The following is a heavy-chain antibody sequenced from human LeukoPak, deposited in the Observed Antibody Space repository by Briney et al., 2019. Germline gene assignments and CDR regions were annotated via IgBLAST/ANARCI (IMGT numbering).Heavy chain of an antibody. J-gene: IGHJ5*02. CDR3: ARDLATMVRGALNWFDP. CDR1: GGFLAVKS. V-gene: IGHV4-4*07. CDR2: IHSSGNT. D-gene: IGHD3-10*01. Sequence: SETLSLTRILAGGFLAVKSGSWIRQPAGKVLEWIGRIHSSGNTNYNPSLKSRITMSVETSKSQFSLSLSSVTAADTAVYYCARDLATMVRGALNWFDPWGQGTLVTVSS.